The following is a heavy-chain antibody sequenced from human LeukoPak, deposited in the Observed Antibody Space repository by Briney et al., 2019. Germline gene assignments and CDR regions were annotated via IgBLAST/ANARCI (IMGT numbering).Heavy chain of an antibody. J-gene: IGHJ4*02. V-gene: IGHV3-23*01. Sequence: GGSLRLSCAASGFTFSNYVLTWVRQAPGKGLEWVSAISGGGGDTSYADSVKGRFTISRDNSMNTLYLQMNSLRAEDTAVYYCAKDDRIQTRRYSYNYWGQGTLVTVSS. CDR3: AKDDRIQTRRYSYNY. CDR2: ISGGGGDT. CDR1: GFTFSNYV. D-gene: IGHD5-18*01.